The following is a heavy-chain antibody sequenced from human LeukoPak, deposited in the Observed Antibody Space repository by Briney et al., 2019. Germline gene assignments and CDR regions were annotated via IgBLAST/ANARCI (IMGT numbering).Heavy chain of an antibody. Sequence: PGGSLRLSCAASGFTFSSYAMHWVRQAPGKGLEWVAVISYDGSNKYYADSVKGRFTISRDNAKNSLYLQMNSLRAEDTAVYYCARRGKGGNPNWGQGTLVTVSS. CDR2: ISYDGSNK. D-gene: IGHD4-23*01. CDR1: GFTFSSYA. V-gene: IGHV3-30-3*01. J-gene: IGHJ4*02. CDR3: ARRGKGGNPN.